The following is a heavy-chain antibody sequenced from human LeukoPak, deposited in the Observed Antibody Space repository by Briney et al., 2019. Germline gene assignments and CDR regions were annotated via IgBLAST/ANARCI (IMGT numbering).Heavy chain of an antibody. CDR2: ISGSGGST. Sequence: GGSLRLSCAASGFTFSSYAMSWVRQAPGKGLEWVSAISGSGGSTYYADSVKGRFTISRDNSMNTLYLQVNSLRAEDTAVYYCAKVRSVVPAATYYFDYWGQGTLVTVSS. J-gene: IGHJ4*02. CDR1: GFTFSSYA. D-gene: IGHD2-2*01. CDR3: AKVRSVVPAATYYFDY. V-gene: IGHV3-23*01.